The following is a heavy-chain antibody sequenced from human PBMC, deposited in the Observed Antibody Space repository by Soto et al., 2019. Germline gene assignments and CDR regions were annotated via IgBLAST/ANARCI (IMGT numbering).Heavy chain of an antibody. CDR1: TSGFGGSNY. V-gene: IGHV3-53*01. J-gene: IGHJ6*02. CDR2: IYRDGNT. CDR3: ARGRFGMDV. Sequence: GGSLRLSCAASTSGFGGSNYMTWVRQAPGKGLEWVSVIYRDGNTYYVDSVKGRFTISRDNSKNTLYLQMNSLRGEDTAVYYCARGRFGMDVWGQGTTVTVS.